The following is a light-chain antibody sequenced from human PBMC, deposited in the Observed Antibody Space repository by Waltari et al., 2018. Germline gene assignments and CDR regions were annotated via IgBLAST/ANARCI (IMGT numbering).Light chain of an antibody. CDR1: NSNIGSNS. CDR3: ATSDDGLPGWV. V-gene: IGLV1-44*01. CDR2: GDS. J-gene: IGLJ3*02. Sequence: QSVVTQPPSASGTPGQRVTISCSGSNSNIGSNSVNWYQHLPGAAPKLLLSGDSHRPSGVPDRFSGSKSATSASLSIRGLQSEDEADYYCATSDDGLPGWVFGGGTKLTVV.